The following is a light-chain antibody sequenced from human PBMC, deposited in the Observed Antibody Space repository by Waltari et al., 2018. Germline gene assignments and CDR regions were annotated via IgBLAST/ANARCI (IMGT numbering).Light chain of an antibody. Sequence: EIVLTQSPGTLSLSPGERATLSCRASQSVSSSYLAWYQQKPGQAPRLLIYGASSRATGIPDRCSGSGSGTDFTLTINRLEPEDFVVYYCQQYGSSPWTFGQGTKVEIK. CDR1: QSVSSSY. CDR3: QQYGSSPWT. CDR2: GAS. J-gene: IGKJ1*01. V-gene: IGKV3-20*01.